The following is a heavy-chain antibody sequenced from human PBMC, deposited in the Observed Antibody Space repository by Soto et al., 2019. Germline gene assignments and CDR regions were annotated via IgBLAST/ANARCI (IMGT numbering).Heavy chain of an antibody. V-gene: IGHV4-34*01. CDR2: INHRGST. CDR1: GGSFSSYY. J-gene: IGHJ3*02. Sequence: PSETLSLTCAVYGGSFSSYYWSWIRQPPGKGLEWIGEINHRGSTNYNPALKSRVTMSVDTSKNQFSLKLSSVTAADTAVYYCARVDDIWGQGTMVTVSS. CDR3: ARVDDI.